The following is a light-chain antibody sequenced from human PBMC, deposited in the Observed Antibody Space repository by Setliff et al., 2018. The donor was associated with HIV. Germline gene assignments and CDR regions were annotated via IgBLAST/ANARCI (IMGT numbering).Light chain of an antibody. CDR3: SSFTSSKALL. Sequence: ALTQPASVSGSPGQSITISCTGTSSDIGGYNYISWYQQLPGNTPKLLIYGVTNRPSGVPDRFSGSKSANTASLTISGLQAEDEADYYCSSFTSSKALLFGGGTKVTVL. V-gene: IGLV2-14*03. CDR1: SSDIGGYNY. CDR2: GVT. J-gene: IGLJ3*02.